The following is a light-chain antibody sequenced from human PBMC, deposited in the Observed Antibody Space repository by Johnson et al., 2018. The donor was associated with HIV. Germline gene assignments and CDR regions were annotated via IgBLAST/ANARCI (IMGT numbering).Light chain of an antibody. V-gene: IGLV1-51*01. CDR3: GTWDSSLSAVYV. Sequence: QSVLTQPPSVSAAPRQKVTISCSGSSSNIGKNYVSWYRHLPGTAPKLLIYDNDKRPSGIPDRFSASKSGSSATLGITGLQTGDEADYYCGTWDSSLSAVYVFGTGTKVTVL. CDR1: SSNIGKNY. CDR2: DND. J-gene: IGLJ1*01.